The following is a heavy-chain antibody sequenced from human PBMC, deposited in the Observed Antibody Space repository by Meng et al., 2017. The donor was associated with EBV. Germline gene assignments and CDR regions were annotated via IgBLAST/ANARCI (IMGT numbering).Heavy chain of an antibody. CDR1: GVTFRCYS. J-gene: IGHJ4*02. Sequence: GQLVGSGGRLVKPGGALRLSCAASGVTFRCYSMTWVRQAPGKGLEWVSSISSSSSYIYYADSVKGRFTISRDNAKNSLYLQMNSLRAEDTAVYYCARYYLEWALDYWGQGTLVTVSS. V-gene: IGHV3-21*01. D-gene: IGHD3-3*01. CDR2: ISSSSSYI. CDR3: ARYYLEWALDY.